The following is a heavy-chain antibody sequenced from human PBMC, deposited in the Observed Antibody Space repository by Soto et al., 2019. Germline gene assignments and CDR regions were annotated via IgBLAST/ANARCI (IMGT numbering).Heavy chain of an antibody. V-gene: IGHV4-4*02. J-gene: IGHJ4*02. D-gene: IGHD3-22*01. Sequence: SETLSLTCAVSGGSISTSNWWTWVHQPPGRGLEWIGEIYHSGTTNYNPSLKSRVTMSVDKSKNQFSLNLNSVTAADTAVYYCARRGYYDTSGYAYNWGQGTLVTVSS. CDR1: GGSISTSNW. CDR2: IYHSGTT. CDR3: ARRGYYDTSGYAYN.